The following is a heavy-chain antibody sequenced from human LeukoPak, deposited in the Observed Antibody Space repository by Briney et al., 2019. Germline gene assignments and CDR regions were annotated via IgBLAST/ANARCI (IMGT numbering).Heavy chain of an antibody. V-gene: IGHV4-39*01. D-gene: IGHD3-10*01. CDR2: IYSSGNT. CDR3: ATASYFGSGSYGYFDY. CDR1: GGSISSTNYY. J-gene: IGHJ4*02. Sequence: SETLSLTCTVSGGSISSTNYYWGWIRQPPGKGLEWIGSIYSSGNTYYNPSLKSRVTISVDTSKNQFSLRLSSVTAADTAVYYCATASYFGSGSYGYFDYWGQGTLVTVSS.